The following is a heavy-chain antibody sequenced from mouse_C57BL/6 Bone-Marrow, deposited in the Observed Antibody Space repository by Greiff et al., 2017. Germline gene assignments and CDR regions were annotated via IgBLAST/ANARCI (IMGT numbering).Heavy chain of an antibody. D-gene: IGHD1-1*01. CDR2: IYPGSGNT. CDR3: AREETTTVVNMDY. V-gene: IGHV1-76*01. Sequence: VQLQQSGAELVRPGASVKLSCKASGYTFTDYYINWVKQRPGQGLEWIARIYPGSGNTYYNEKFKGKATLTAEKSSSTAYMQLSSLTSEDSAVYFCAREETTTVVNMDYWGHGTSVTVSS. J-gene: IGHJ4*01. CDR1: GYTFTDYY.